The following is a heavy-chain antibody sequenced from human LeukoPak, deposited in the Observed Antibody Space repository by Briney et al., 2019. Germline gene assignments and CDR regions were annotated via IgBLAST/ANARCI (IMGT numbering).Heavy chain of an antibody. CDR2: INHSGST. J-gene: IGHJ4*02. D-gene: IGHD3-22*01. V-gene: IGHV4-34*01. Sequence: SETLSLTCAAYGGSFSGYYWSWIRQPPGKGLEWIGEINHSGSTNYNPSLKSRVTISVDTSKNQFSLKLSSVTAADPAVYYCVRGVSRRTDYYDSSGYYPDYWGQGTLVTVSS. CDR3: VRGVSRRTDYYDSSGYYPDY. CDR1: GGSFSGYY.